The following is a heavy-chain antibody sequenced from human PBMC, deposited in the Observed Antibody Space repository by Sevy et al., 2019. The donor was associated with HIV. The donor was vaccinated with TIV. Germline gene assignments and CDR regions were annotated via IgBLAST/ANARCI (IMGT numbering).Heavy chain of an antibody. CDR2: IWYDGSNK. CDR3: AKSPSADTTTGNYFDY. J-gene: IGHJ4*02. Sequence: RGSLRLSCAASGFTFSSYGMHWVRQAPGKGLEWVALIWYDGSNKYYADSVKGRFTISRDNSKNTLYLQMNSLRAEDTAVYYCAKSPSADTTTGNYFDYWGQGTLVTVSS. CDR1: GFTFSSYG. V-gene: IGHV3-33*06. D-gene: IGHD5-18*01.